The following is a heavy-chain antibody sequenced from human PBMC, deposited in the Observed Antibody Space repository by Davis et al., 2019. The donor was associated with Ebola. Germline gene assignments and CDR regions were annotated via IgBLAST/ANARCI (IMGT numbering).Heavy chain of an antibody. CDR1: GYTLTELS. D-gene: IGHD3-9*01. CDR3: AREPKRYYDILTGAGGDY. J-gene: IGHJ4*02. V-gene: IGHV1-24*01. CDR2: FDPEDGET. Sequence: AASVKVSCKVSGYTLTELSMHWVRQAPGKGLEWMGGFDPEDGETIYAQKFQGRVTMTEDTSTDTAYMELRSLRSDDTAVYYCAREPKRYYDILTGAGGDYWGQGTLVTVSS.